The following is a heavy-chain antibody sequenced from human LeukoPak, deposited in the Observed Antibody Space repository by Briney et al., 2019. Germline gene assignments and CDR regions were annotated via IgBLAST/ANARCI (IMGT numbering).Heavy chain of an antibody. CDR1: GFTVSSNS. Sequence: PGGSLRLSCAASGFTVSSNSMSWVRQAPGKGLEWVSVIYSGGSTYYADSVKGRFTISRDNSKNTLYLQMNSLRAEDTAVYYCARELAVAGTIFYFDYWGQGTLVAVSS. V-gene: IGHV3-66*01. CDR3: ARELAVAGTIFYFDY. J-gene: IGHJ4*02. D-gene: IGHD6-19*01. CDR2: IYSGGST.